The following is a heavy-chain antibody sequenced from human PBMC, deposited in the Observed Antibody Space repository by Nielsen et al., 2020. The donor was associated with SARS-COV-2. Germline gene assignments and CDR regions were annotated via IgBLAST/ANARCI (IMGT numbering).Heavy chain of an antibody. D-gene: IGHD3-10*01. CDR1: GISFSDSY. CDR3: ATEGGVSVGDLLEDNYFEN. J-gene: IGHJ4*02. CDR2: ISSTGTYT. V-gene: IGHV3-11*05. Sequence: GESLKISCATSGISFSDSYMSWIRQSPGKGLEWVASISSTGTYTYYADSVKGRFTVARDNAKNSLFLHMSSLRVGDTAVYYCATEGGVSVGDLLEDNYFENWGQGTLVTVSA.